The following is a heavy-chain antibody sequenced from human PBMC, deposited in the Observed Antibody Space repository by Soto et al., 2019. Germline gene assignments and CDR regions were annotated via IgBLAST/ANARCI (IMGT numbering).Heavy chain of an antibody. V-gene: IGHV3-23*01. CDR1: GFTFSSYA. D-gene: IGHD2-2*01. Sequence: EVQLLESGGGLVQPGGSLRLSCAASGFTFSSYAMSWVRQAPGKGLEWVSDISGSGGSTYYADSVKGRCTISRDNAKNTLYLQKNSLRAEDTAVYYGANYEGQKDIVVVPAAVEYWGQGTLVTVSS. CDR3: ANYEGQKDIVVVPAAVEY. CDR2: ISGSGGST. J-gene: IGHJ4*02.